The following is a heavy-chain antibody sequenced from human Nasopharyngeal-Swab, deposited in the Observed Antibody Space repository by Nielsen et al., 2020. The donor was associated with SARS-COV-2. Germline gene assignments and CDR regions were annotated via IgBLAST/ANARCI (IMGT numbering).Heavy chain of an antibody. CDR1: GLTFSDYY. Sequence: GGSLRLSCAASGLTFSDYYMSWIRQAPGKGLEWVSYISSSSSYTNYADSVKGRFTISRDNAKNSLYLQMNSLRAEDTAVYYCAGEESDSFDYWGQGTLVTVSS. CDR3: AGEESDSFDY. CDR2: ISSSSSYT. V-gene: IGHV3-11*06. J-gene: IGHJ4*02. D-gene: IGHD2-21*01.